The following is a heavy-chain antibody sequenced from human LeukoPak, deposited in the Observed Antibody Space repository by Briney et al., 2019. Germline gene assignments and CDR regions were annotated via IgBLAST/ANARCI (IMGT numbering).Heavy chain of an antibody. D-gene: IGHD4-23*01. CDR1: GFTFDDYA. V-gene: IGHV3-23*01. CDR3: AKDGALLRWPVYYFDY. CDR2: ISGSGGST. Sequence: GGSLRLSCAASGFTFDDYAMSWVRQAPGKGLEWVSAISGSGGSTYYADSVKGRFTISRDNSKNTLYLQMNSLRAEDTAVYYCAKDGALLRWPVYYFDYWGQGTLVTVSS. J-gene: IGHJ4*02.